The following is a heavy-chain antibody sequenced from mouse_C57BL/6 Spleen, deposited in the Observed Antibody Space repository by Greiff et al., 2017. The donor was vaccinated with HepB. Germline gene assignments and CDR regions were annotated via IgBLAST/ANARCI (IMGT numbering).Heavy chain of an antibody. J-gene: IGHJ4*01. D-gene: IGHD3-2*02. Sequence: QVQLKQPGAELVKPGASVKLSCKASGYTFTSYWMHWVKQRPGQGLEWIGMIHPNSGSTNYNEKFKSKATLTVDKSSSTAYMQLSSLTSEDSAVYYCARETAQAPAAMDYWGQGTSVTVSS. V-gene: IGHV1-64*01. CDR3: ARETAQAPAAMDY. CDR1: GYTFTSYW. CDR2: IHPNSGST.